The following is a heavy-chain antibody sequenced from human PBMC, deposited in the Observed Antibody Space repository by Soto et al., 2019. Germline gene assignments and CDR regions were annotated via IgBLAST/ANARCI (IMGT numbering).Heavy chain of an antibody. CDR2: IYSGGST. Sequence: PGGSLRLSCAASGFTVSSNYMSWVRQAPGKGLEWVSVIYSGGSTYYADYVKGRFTISRDNAKNTLYLQMNSLRAEDTAVYYCASDSSLDYWGQGTLVTVSS. CDR1: GFTVSSNY. D-gene: IGHD3-10*01. V-gene: IGHV3-53*01. J-gene: IGHJ4*02. CDR3: ASDSSLDY.